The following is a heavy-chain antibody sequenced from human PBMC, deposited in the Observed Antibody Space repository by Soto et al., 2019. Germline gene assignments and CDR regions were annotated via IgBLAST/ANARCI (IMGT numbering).Heavy chain of an antibody. V-gene: IGHV4-4*07. CDR1: GASISGFY. CDR2: IYATGTT. J-gene: IGHJ5*02. CDR3: VRDGTKTLRDWFDP. Sequence: SETLSLTCTVPGASISGFYWSSIRKSAGKGLEWIGRIYATGTTDYNPSLKSRVMMSVDTSKKHFSLKLRSVTAADAAVYYCVRDGTKTLRDWFDPWGQGISVTVS. D-gene: IGHD1-1*01.